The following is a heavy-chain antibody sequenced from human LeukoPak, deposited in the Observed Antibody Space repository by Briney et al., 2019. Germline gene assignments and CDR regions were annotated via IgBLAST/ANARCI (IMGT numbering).Heavy chain of an antibody. J-gene: IGHJ6*03. D-gene: IGHD2-2*01. CDR1: GFTFSSYA. CDR2: ISSNGGST. CDR3: ARSGGDIVVVPAAIDYYMDV. Sequence: PPGGSLRLSCAASGFTFSSYAMHWVRPAPGKGLEYVSAISSNGGSTYYANSVKGRFTISRDNSKNTLYLQMGSLRAEDMAVYYCARSGGDIVVVPAAIDYYMDVWGKGTTVTVSS. V-gene: IGHV3-64*01.